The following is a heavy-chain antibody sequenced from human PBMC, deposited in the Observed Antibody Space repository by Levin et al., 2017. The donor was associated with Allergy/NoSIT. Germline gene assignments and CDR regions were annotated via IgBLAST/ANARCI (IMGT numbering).Heavy chain of an antibody. D-gene: IGHD1-1*01. V-gene: IGHV3-7*01. CDR1: GFSFSNYW. CDR3: ARYLPRTTSALDY. J-gene: IGHJ4*02. Sequence: GGSLRLSCAACGFSFSNYWMSWVRQAPGKGLEWVARIKGDESEIHYVDSVRGRFTISRDNAKNSLYLQMDSLRAEDTAVYYCARYLPRTTSALDYWGQGTLVTVSS. CDR2: IKGDESEI.